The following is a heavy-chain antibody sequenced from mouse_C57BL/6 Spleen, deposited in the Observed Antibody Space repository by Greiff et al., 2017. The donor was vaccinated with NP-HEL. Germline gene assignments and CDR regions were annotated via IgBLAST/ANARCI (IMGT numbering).Heavy chain of an antibody. CDR1: GYTFTDYY. J-gene: IGHJ1*03. V-gene: IGHV1-26*01. CDR2: INPNNGGT. Sequence: VQLQQSGPELVKPGASVKISCKASGYTFTDYYMNWVKQSHGKSLEWIGDINPNNGGTSYNQKFKGKATLTVDKYSSTAYMELRSLTSEDSAVYYCARGGDYWYFDVWGTGTTVTVSS. CDR3: ARGGDYWYFDV.